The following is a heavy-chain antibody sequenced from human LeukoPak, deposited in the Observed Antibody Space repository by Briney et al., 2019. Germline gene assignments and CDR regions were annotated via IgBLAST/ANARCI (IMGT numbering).Heavy chain of an antibody. CDR2: ISGSGGST. V-gene: IGHV3-23*01. CDR1: GFTFSNYA. Sequence: PGGSLRLSCAASGFTFSNYAMSWVRQAPGKGLERVSAISGSGGSTYYADSVKGRFTISRDNSKNTLYLQMNSLRAEDTAVYYCAKTSYGPYRYFDYWGQGTLVTVSS. CDR3: AKTSYGPYRYFDY. J-gene: IGHJ4*02. D-gene: IGHD5-18*01.